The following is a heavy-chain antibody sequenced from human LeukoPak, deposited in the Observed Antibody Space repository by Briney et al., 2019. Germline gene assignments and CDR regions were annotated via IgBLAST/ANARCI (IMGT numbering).Heavy chain of an antibody. V-gene: IGHV3-7*01. CDR2: IKQDGSEK. Sequence: GGSLRLSCAASGFTFSSYWMSWVRQAPGKGPEWVANIKQDGSEKYYVDSVKGRFTISRDNAKNSLYLQMNSLRAEDTAVYYCARVSFGYSSSWYDLRALYYYYYIDVWGKGTTVTVSS. J-gene: IGHJ6*03. CDR3: ARVSFGYSSSWYDLRALYYYYYIDV. D-gene: IGHD6-13*01. CDR1: GFTFSSYW.